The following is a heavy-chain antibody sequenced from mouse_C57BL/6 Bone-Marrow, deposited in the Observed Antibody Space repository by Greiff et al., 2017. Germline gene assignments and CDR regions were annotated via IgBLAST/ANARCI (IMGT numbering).Heavy chain of an antibody. CDR3: ARDPHYYGSSYGY. V-gene: IGHV3-6*01. J-gene: IGHJ2*01. D-gene: IGHD1-1*01. CDR1: GYSITSGYY. Sequence: EVKLLESGPGLVKPSQSLSLTCSVTGYSITSGYYWNWIRQFPGNKLEWMGYISYDGSNNYNPSLKNRISITRDTSKNQFFLKLNSVTTEDTATYYCARDPHYYGSSYGYWGQGTTLTVSS. CDR2: ISYDGSN.